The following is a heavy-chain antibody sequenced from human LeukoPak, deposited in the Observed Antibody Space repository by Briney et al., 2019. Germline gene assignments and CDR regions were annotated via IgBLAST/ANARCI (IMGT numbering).Heavy chain of an antibody. D-gene: IGHD1-26*01. CDR1: DGSISSSSYY. V-gene: IGHV4-39*01. CDR2: IYYSGST. CDR3: ARRISGSYDY. J-gene: IGHJ4*02. Sequence: SETLSLTCTVSDGSISSSSYYWGWIRQPPGKGLEWIGSIYYSGSTYYNPSLKSRVTISVDTSKNQFSLKLSSVTAADTAVYYCARRISGSYDYWGQGTLVTVSS.